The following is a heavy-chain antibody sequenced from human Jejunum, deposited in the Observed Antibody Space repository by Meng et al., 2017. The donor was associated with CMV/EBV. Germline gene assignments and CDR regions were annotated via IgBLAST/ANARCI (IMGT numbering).Heavy chain of an antibody. V-gene: IGHV3-23*03. J-gene: IGHJ4*02. CDR3: AKDKTPDGLFNFDF. CDR2: IYGATRAT. CDR1: GVTSRAYS. D-gene: IGHD1-14*01. Sequence: GVTSRAYSIGWVRQARGKGAGWVGIIYGATRATYYADAVRGRFTISRDDSKNTVYLQMNSLRADDTAMYYCAKDKTPDGLFNFDFWGQGTRVTVSS.